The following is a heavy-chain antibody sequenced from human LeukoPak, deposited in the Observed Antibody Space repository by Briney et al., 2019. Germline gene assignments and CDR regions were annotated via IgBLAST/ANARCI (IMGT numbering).Heavy chain of an antibody. D-gene: IGHD2-15*01. V-gene: IGHV5-51*01. CDR1: GYSFTSYW. CDR3: ARHFEEGYCSGGSCYIDY. Sequence: ESLTLSCTGSGYSFTSYWIGWVRQMPGKGLEWMGIIYPGDSDTRYSPSFQGQVTISADKSISTAYLQWSSLKASDTAMYYCARHFEEGYCSGGSCYIDYWGQGTLVTVSS. CDR2: IYPGDSDT. J-gene: IGHJ4*02.